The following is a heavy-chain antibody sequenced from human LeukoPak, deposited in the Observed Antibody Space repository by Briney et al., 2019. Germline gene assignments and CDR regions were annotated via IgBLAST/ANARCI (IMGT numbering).Heavy chain of an antibody. D-gene: IGHD1-20*01. V-gene: IGHV3-7*01. CDR2: IKQDGSTK. J-gene: IGHJ4*02. Sequence: GGSLRLSCAASGFTFSTYWMSWVRQAPGKGLEWVANIKQDGSTKYYVDSVKGRFTISRDNAKNSLYLQMNSLRAEDTAVYYCTKDLTGNQDYWGQGTLVTVSS. CDR3: TKDLTGNQDY. CDR1: GFTFSTYW.